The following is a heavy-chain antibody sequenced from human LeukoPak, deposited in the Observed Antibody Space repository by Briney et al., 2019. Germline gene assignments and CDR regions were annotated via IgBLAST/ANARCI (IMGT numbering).Heavy chain of an antibody. D-gene: IGHD6-13*01. CDR1: GFTFDDYA. J-gene: IGHJ4*02. CDR3: AKDIFTGIAAAGAIDY. CDR2: ISWDSGGI. V-gene: IGHV3-9*01. Sequence: PGRSLRLSCAASGFTFDDYAMHWVRQAPGKGLEWVSNISWDSGGIGYADSVKGRFTISRDNAKNSLYLQMNSLRAEDTALYYCAKDIFTGIAAAGAIDYWGQGTLVTVSS.